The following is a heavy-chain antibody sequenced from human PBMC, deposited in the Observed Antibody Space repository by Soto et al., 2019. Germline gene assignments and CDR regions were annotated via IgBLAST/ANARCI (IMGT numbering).Heavy chain of an antibody. CDR3: ARQIYDSDTGPNFQYYFDS. CDR2: IDPSDSQT. J-gene: IGHJ4*02. V-gene: IGHV5-10-1*01. D-gene: IGHD3-22*01. Sequence: GESLKLSCKGSGYSFAGYWITWVRQKPGKGLEWMGRIDPSDSQTYYSPSFRGHVTISATKSITTVFLQRSSLRASDTAMYYCARQIYDSDTGPNFQYYFDSWGQGTPVNV. CDR1: GYSFAGYW.